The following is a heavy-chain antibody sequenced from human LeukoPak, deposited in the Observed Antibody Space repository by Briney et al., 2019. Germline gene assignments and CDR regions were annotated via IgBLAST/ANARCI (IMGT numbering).Heavy chain of an antibody. D-gene: IGHD3-9*01. J-gene: IGHJ4*02. CDR3: AKEAVDYDILTGYYTTGYFDY. V-gene: IGHV3-23*01. CDR2: ISGSGGNT. CDR1: GFTFSSYA. Sequence: AGGSLRLSYAASGFTFSSYAMSWVRQAPGKGLEWVSGISGSGGNTYYADSVKGRFTISRDNSKNTLYLQMSSLRAEDTAVYYCAKEAVDYDILTGYYTTGYFDYWGQGTLVTVSS.